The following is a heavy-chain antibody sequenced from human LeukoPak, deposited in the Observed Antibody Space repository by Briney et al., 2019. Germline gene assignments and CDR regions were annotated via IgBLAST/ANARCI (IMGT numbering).Heavy chain of an antibody. CDR3: ARQGGIAAAGSIDY. CDR2: IYHSGST. J-gene: IGHJ4*02. CDR1: GYSISSGSY. D-gene: IGHD6-13*01. Sequence: SETLSLTCAVSGYSISSGSYWGWIRQPPGKGLEWIGSIYHSGSTYYNPSLKSRVTISVDTSKNQFSLKLSSVTAADTAVYYCARQGGIAAAGSIDYWGQGTLVTVSS. V-gene: IGHV4-38-2*01.